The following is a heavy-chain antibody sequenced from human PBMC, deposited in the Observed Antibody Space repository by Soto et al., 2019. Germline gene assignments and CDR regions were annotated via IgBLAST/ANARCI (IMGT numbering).Heavy chain of an antibody. V-gene: IGHV1-46*03. CDR3: ARGGGIVVVTAPYAH. J-gene: IGHJ4*02. D-gene: IGHD2-21*02. CDR2: INPSGGST. Sequence: ASVKVSCKASGYTFTSYYMHWVRQAPGQGLEWMGIINPSGGSTSYAQKFQGRVTMTSDTSTSTVHMELGSLTSEDTAVYYCARGGGIVVVTAPYAHWGQGTLVTVSS. CDR1: GYTFTSYY.